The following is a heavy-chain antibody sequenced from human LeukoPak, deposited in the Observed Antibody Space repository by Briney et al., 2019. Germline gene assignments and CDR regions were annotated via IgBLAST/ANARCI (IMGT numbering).Heavy chain of an antibody. CDR2: ISGSGGST. J-gene: IGHJ4*02. D-gene: IGHD3-10*01. CDR1: GFNFSSYA. Sequence: GGSLRLTCAASGFNFSSYAMRWVRQAPGKGLEWVSAISGSGGSTYYADSVKGRFTISRDNSKNTLYLQMNSLRAEDTAVYYCAKDRITMVSYWGQGTLVTVSS. V-gene: IGHV3-23*01. CDR3: AKDRITMVSY.